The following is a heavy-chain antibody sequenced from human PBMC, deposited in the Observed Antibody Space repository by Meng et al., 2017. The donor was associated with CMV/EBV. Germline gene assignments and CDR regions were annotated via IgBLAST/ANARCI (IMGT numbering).Heavy chain of an antibody. J-gene: IGHJ6*02. CDR2: IRYDESNK. CDR1: GFLFSNYE. CDR3: ATRDRELTALSGLYYYHAMDV. Sequence: GGSLRLSCAASGFLFSNYEMHWVRQAPGKGLEWVASIRYDESNKYYADSVRGRFTISRENSKNTLYLQMNNLRTEDTALYYCATRDRELTALSGLYYYHAMDVWGQGTSVTVSS. D-gene: IGHD2-15*01. V-gene: IGHV3-30*02.